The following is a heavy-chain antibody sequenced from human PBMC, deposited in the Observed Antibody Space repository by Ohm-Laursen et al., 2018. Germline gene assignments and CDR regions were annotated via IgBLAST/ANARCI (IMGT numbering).Heavy chain of an antibody. D-gene: IGHD4/OR15-4a*01. CDR1: GFTFSSYA. CDR3: AKVPYGDLNWFDP. V-gene: IGHV3-23*01. CDR2: ISGGGGTT. J-gene: IGHJ5*02. Sequence: SLRLSCAASGFTFSSYAMSWVRQAPGKGLEWVSGISGGGGTTYYADSVKGRFTISRDNSKNTLYLQMSSLRAEDTAIYYCAKVPYGDLNWFDPWGQGTLVTVSS.